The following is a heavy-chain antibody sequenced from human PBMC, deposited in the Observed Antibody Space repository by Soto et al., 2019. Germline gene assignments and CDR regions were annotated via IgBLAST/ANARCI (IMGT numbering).Heavy chain of an antibody. CDR3: ARSSSITIFGVVTKRRGWFDP. CDR2: IYHSGST. D-gene: IGHD3-3*01. Sequence: SETLSLTCAVSGGSISSGGYSWSWIRQPPGKGLEWIGYIYHSGSTHYNPSLKSRVTISVDRSKNQFSLKLSSVTAADTAVYYCARSSSITIFGVVTKRRGWFDPWGQGTLVTVSS. CDR1: GGSISSGGYS. J-gene: IGHJ5*02. V-gene: IGHV4-30-2*01.